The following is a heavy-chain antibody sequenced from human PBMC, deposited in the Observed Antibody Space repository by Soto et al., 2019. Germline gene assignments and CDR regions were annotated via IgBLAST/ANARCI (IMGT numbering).Heavy chain of an antibody. V-gene: IGHV3-21*01. CDR1: GVTFSSYS. CDR3: ARAKAFGYLFLLCDD. CDR2: ISSSSSYI. J-gene: IGHJ4*02. D-gene: IGHD2-21*01. Sequence: PGGSLVLSCAASGVTFSSYSMNWVRQAPGKGLEWVSSISSSSSYIYYADSVKGRFTISRDNAKNSLYLQMNSLRAEDTAVYYCARAKAFGYLFLLCDDSGQGTLDIV.